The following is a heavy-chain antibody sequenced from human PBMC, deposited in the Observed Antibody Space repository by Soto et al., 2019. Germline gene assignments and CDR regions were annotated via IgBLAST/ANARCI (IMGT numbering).Heavy chain of an antibody. Sequence: ASVKVSCKASGYTFTGYYLHWVRQAPGQGLEWMGWINPNNGVTYYAQKFQGWVTMTRDTSISTAYLDLSRLQSNDTAVYYCATPSDSAGWYVLFHWGQGTLVTSPQ. CDR1: GYTFTGYY. CDR3: ATPSDSAGWYVLFH. CDR2: INPNNGVT. D-gene: IGHD6-19*01. V-gene: IGHV1-2*04. J-gene: IGHJ4*02.